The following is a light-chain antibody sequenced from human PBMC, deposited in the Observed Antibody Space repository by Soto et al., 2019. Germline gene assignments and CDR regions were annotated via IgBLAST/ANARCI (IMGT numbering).Light chain of an antibody. CDR3: QHYNNWPPWT. Sequence: IVLSQSPGALSLSHGERATLSCRASQSVSSSYLAWYQQKPGQAPRLLIYGASSRATGIPDRFSGSGSGTDFTLTISSLQSEDFAVYYCQHYNNWPPWTFGQGTKVDIK. CDR1: QSVSSSY. V-gene: IGKV3-20*01. CDR2: GAS. J-gene: IGKJ1*01.